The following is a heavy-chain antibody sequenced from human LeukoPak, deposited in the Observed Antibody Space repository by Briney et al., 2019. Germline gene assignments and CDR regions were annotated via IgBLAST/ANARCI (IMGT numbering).Heavy chain of an antibody. D-gene: IGHD5-18*01. V-gene: IGHV3-66*02. CDR2: IYSGGST. CDR3: ASKSWIQLWAPFDY. J-gene: IGHJ4*02. Sequence: QPGGSLRLSCAASGFAVSSNYMSWVRQAPGKGLEWVSVIYSGGSTYCADSVKGRFTISRDNSKNTLYLQMNSLRAEDTAVYYCASKSWIQLWAPFDYWGQGTLVTVSS. CDR1: GFAVSSNY.